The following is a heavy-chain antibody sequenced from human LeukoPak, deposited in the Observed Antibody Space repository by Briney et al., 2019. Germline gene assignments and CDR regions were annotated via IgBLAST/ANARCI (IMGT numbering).Heavy chain of an antibody. CDR3: AREGEQQLVLTYYYYGMDV. V-gene: IGHV1-69*04. D-gene: IGHD6-13*01. J-gene: IGHJ6*02. CDR2: IIPILGIA. Sequence: GASVKVSCKASGGTFSSYAISWVRQAPGQGLEWMGRIIPILGIANYAQKFQGRVTITADKSTSTAYMELSSLRSEDTAVYYCAREGEQQLVLTYYYYGMDVWGQGTTVTVSS. CDR1: GGTFSSYA.